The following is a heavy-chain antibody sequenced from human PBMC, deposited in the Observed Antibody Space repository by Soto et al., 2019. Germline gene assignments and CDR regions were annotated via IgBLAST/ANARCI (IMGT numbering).Heavy chain of an antibody. Sequence: SCTVSGGSISSFAYFWGWIRQPPGKGLEWIGTVYYNENTYYNPSLKSRLTTSVDTAKNQFSLNLRSVIAADTAIYFCARRERYYGSPGWFDPWGQGTLLTVSS. CDR2: VYYNENT. CDR1: GGSISSFAYF. J-gene: IGHJ5*02. V-gene: IGHV4-39*01. CDR3: ARRERYYGSPGWFDP. D-gene: IGHD3-10*01.